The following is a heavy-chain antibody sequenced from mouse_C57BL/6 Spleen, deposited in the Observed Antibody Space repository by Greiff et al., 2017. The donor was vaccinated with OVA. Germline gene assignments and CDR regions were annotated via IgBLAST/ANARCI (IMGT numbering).Heavy chain of an antibody. V-gene: IGHV10-1*01. D-gene: IGHD2-4*01. CDR1: GFSFNTYA. J-gene: IGHJ3*01. Sequence: EVKLVESGGGLVQPKGSLKLSCAASGFSFNTYAMNWVRQAPGKGLEWVARIRSKSNNYATYYADSVKDRFTISRDDSESMLYLQMNNLKTEDTAMYYCVNGYDYDGSWFAYWGQGTLVTVSA. CDR2: IRSKSNNYAT. CDR3: VNGYDYDGSWFAY.